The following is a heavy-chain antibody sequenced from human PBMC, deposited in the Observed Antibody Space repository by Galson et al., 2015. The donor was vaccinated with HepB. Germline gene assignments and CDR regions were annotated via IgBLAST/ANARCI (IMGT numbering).Heavy chain of an antibody. CDR1: GYTFTSYD. Sequence: SVKVSCKASGYTFTSYDINWVRQATGQGLEWMGWMNPNSGNTGYAQKFQGRVTMTRNTSISTAYMELSSLRSEDTAVYYCAKPRGGSGYYSDSWGQGTLVTVSS. V-gene: IGHV1-8*01. J-gene: IGHJ4*02. D-gene: IGHD2-15*01. CDR3: AKPRGGSGYYSDS. CDR2: MNPNSGNT.